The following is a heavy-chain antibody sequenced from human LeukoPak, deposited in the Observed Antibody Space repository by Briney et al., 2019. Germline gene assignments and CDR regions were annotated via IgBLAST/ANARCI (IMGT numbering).Heavy chain of an antibody. Sequence: SETLSLTCAVSGGSIRSSNWWTWVRQPPGKGLEWIGSVYYSGSTYYNPSLKSRVTISVDTSKNQFSLKLSSVTAADTAVYYCARDHKGYYDSSGYYDYWGQGTLVTVSS. V-gene: IGHV4-4*02. CDR1: GGSIRSSNW. CDR3: ARDHKGYYDSSGYYDY. J-gene: IGHJ4*02. D-gene: IGHD3-22*01. CDR2: VYYSGST.